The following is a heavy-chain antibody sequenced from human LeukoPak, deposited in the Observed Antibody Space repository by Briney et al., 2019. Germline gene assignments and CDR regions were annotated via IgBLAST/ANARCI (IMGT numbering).Heavy chain of an antibody. V-gene: IGHV4-34*01. D-gene: IGHD6-13*01. CDR1: GGSLSGYY. CDR2: INHSGGT. J-gene: IGHJ4*02. CDR3: ARGRAGYSSSWHDENYFDY. Sequence: PSETLSLTCAVYGGSLSGYYWSWIRQPPGKGLEWIGEINHSGGTNYNPSLKSRVTISVDTSKNQFSLKLSSVTAADTAVYYCARGRAGYSSSWHDENYFDYWGQGTLVTVSS.